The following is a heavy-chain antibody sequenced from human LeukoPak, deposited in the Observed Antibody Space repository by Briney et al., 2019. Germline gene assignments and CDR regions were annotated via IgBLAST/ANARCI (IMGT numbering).Heavy chain of an antibody. CDR1: GGSVSSGSYY. Sequence: SETLSLTCTVSGGSVSSGSYYWSWLRQPPGKGLEGIGYIYYSGSINYNPTLKSRFTISVDTSKNQFSLKLSSVTAADTAVYYCARGGVTIGPQIDYWGQGTLVTVSS. CDR2: IYYSGSI. CDR3: ARGGVTIGPQIDY. D-gene: IGHD2-21*02. J-gene: IGHJ4*02. V-gene: IGHV4-61*01.